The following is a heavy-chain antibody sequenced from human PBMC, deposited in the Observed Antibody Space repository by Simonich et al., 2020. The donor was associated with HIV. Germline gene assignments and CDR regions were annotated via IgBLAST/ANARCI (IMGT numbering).Heavy chain of an antibody. CDR2: FDPEDGEI. J-gene: IGHJ3*02. CDR3: AIEQYALDI. Sequence: QVQLVQSGAEVKKPGASVKVSCKVSGHTLIELSIHWVRQAPGKGLEWMGGFDPEDGEIIHAQKVQGRVTMTEDTTTDTAYMELSSLKADATAVYYCAIEQYALDIWGQGTMVTVSS. CDR1: GHTLIELS. V-gene: IGHV1-24*01.